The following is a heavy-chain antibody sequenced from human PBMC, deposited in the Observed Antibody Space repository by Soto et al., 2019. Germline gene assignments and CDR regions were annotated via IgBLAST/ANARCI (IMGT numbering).Heavy chain of an antibody. D-gene: IGHD3-22*01. CDR1: GFTFGDYA. V-gene: IGHV3-49*03. CDR2: IRSKAYGGTT. CDR3: STNYYDSSGYDNWFDP. J-gene: IGHJ5*02. Sequence: PGGSLRLSCTASGFTFGDYAMSWFRQAPGKGLEWVGFIRSKAYGGTTHYAASVKGRFTISRDDSKSIAYLQMNSLKTEDTALYFCSTNYYDSSGYDNWFDPWGQGTLVTVSS.